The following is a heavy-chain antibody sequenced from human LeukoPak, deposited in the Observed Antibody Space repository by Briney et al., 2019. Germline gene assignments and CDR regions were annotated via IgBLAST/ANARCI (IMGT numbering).Heavy chain of an antibody. J-gene: IGHJ4*02. CDR2: IKQDGSEK. V-gene: IGHV3-7*01. CDR3: ARANWETLDY. D-gene: IGHD1-1*01. Sequence: GGSLRLSCAASGFTFDDYGMSWVRQAPGKGLEWVADIKQDGSEKYYVDSVKGRFTISRDNAKNSLYLQMNSLRAEDTAVYYCARANWETLDYWGQGTLVTVSS. CDR1: GFTFDDYG.